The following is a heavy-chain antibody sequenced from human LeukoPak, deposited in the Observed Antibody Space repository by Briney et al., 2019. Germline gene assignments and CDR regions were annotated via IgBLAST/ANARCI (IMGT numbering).Heavy chain of an antibody. J-gene: IGHJ5*02. D-gene: IGHD2-15*01. Sequence: PSAPLSLTCNVYGGSISDYYWNWIRQPPGKGLEWIGYIHHSGTTSSNPSLKSRVTISIDTSKNQFSLNLNSVTAADTAIYYCARWPIHLGYCSGSLCHKWFDPWGQGTLVTVSS. V-gene: IGHV4-59*08. CDR2: IHHSGTT. CDR1: GGSISDYY. CDR3: ARWPIHLGYCSGSLCHKWFDP.